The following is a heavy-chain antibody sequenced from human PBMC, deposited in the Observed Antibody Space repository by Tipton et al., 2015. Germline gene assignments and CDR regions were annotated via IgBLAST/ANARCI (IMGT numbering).Heavy chain of an antibody. CDR1: GYSFTSYW. V-gene: IGHV5-51*01. Sequence: QLVQSGAEVKKPGESLQISCKGSGYSFTSYWIGWVRQMPGKGLEWMGIIYPGDSDTRYSPSFQGQVTISADKSISTAYLQWSSLKASDTAMYYCARHLSRYYYGSGSQDAFDIWGQGTMVTVSS. J-gene: IGHJ3*02. CDR2: IYPGDSDT. D-gene: IGHD3-10*01. CDR3: ARHLSRYYYGSGSQDAFDI.